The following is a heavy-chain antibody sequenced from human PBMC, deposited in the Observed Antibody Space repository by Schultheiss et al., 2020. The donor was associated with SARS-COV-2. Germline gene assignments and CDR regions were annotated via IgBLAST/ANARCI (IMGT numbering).Heavy chain of an antibody. V-gene: IGHV3-23*01. CDR2: ISGSGGST. CDR3: ARAVLCSTTRCYGGYLYYFDY. D-gene: IGHD2-2*01. Sequence: GGSLRLSCAASGFTFSTYDMHWVRQATGKGLEWVSAISGSGGSTYYADSVKGRFTISRDNAKNSLYLQMNSLRAEDTAVYYCARAVLCSTTRCYGGYLYYFDYWGQGTLVTVSS. J-gene: IGHJ4*02. CDR1: GFTFSTYD.